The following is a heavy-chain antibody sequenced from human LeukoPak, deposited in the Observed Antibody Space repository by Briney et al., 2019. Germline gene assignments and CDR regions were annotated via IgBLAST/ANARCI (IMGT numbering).Heavy chain of an antibody. J-gene: IGHJ4*01. CDR2: INTDGSSA. D-gene: IGHD2-21*02. CDR1: GFTFISYG. V-gene: IGHV3-74*01. CDR3: TRELPREVTLDY. Sequence: GGSLRLSCAASGFTFISYGMQWVRQAPGKGLVWVSRINTDGSSASYADSVKGRFTVSRDNAKNTLYLQVNSLRAEDTAVYFCTRELPREVTLDYWGQGTLVTVSS.